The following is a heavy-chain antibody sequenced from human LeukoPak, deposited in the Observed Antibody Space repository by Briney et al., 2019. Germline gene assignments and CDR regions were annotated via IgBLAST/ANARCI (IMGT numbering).Heavy chain of an antibody. CDR1: GVTFSSYS. D-gene: IGHD1-26*01. CDR3: AKDGGKEGATFFSS. J-gene: IGHJ5*02. Sequence: GGSLRLSCAASGVTFSSYSMNWVRQAPGKGLEWVAYISSSSSTIYYADSVKRRFTISRDNSKNTLYLQMNSLRAEDTSVYCCAKDGGKEGATFFSSWGPGTLVPVPS. CDR2: ISSSSSTI. V-gene: IGHV3-48*01.